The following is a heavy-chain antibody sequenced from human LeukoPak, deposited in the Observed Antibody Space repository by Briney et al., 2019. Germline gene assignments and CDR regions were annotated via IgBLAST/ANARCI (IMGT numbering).Heavy chain of an antibody. V-gene: IGHV4-34*01. CDR2: INHSGST. Sequence: PSETLSLTCAVYGGSFNGYYWSWIRQPPGKGLEWIGEINHSGSTNYNPSLKSRVTISVDTSKNQFSLKLSSVTAADTAVYYCARGRLRWLRRLDYWGQGTLVTVSS. CDR1: GGSFNGYY. D-gene: IGHD5-12*01. J-gene: IGHJ4*02. CDR3: ARGRLRWLRRLDY.